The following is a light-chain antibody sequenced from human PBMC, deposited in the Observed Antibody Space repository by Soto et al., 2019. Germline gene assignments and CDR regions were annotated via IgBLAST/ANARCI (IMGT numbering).Light chain of an antibody. J-gene: IGLJ1*01. CDR3: QSYDRSLSGSYV. CDR2: GND. Sequence: QSVLTQPPSVSGAPGQRVTISCIGGSSNIGAGSDVHWYQQLPGTAPKLLIYGNDNRPSGVPDRFSASKSGTSASLAITGLQAEDEGDYYCQSYDRSLSGSYVFGSGTKVTVL. V-gene: IGLV1-40*01. CDR1: SSNIGAGSD.